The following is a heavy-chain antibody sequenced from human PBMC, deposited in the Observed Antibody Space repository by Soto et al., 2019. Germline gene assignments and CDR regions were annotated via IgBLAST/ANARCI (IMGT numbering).Heavy chain of an antibody. CDR1: GLSLTTSGVG. V-gene: IGHV2-5*02. Sequence: QITLKESGPTLVKPTQTLTLTCTFSGLSLTTSGVGVSWIRQPPGKALEWLAVIYWDNDKRFSPSLKTRLTIPRDTSKNQVILTMTNMDPVDTGTYYCSQGGSGSYYGMDVWGQGTTVTVSS. D-gene: IGHD3-10*01. CDR2: IYWDNDK. CDR3: SQGGSGSYYGMDV. J-gene: IGHJ6*02.